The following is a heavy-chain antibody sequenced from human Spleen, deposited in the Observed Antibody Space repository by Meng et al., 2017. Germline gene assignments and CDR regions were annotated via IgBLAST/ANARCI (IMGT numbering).Heavy chain of an antibody. CDR2: ISTSGST. Sequence: SETLSLTCTVSGGSISSYISSNWWSWIRQPAGRGLEWIGRISTSGSTSYNPSLQSRVTMSVDTSKNQFSLKLRSVTAADTAVYYCAREGSNWSQNLYFDYWGQGTLVTVSS. J-gene: IGHJ4*02. CDR3: AREGSNWSQNLYFDY. CDR1: GGSISSYI. D-gene: IGHD6-13*01. V-gene: IGHV4-4*07.